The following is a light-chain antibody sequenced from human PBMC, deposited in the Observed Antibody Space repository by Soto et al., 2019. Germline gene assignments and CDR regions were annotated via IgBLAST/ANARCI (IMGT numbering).Light chain of an antibody. CDR3: LSFDSSLRVV. Sequence: QSVLTQPPSVSGAPGQRVAISCTGSSSNIGAGSDVHWSQQRPGRAPKLHIYGNTNRPSGVPDRFSGAKSGTSASLAITGLQAEDEAEYYCLSFDSSLRVVVCGGTKLTV. CDR1: SSNIGAGSD. CDR2: GNT. J-gene: IGLJ2*01. V-gene: IGLV1-40*01.